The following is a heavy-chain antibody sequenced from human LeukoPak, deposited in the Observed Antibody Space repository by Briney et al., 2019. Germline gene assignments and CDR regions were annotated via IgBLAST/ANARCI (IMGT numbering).Heavy chain of an antibody. CDR2: VSGSGDST. CDR3: AKRVCTSCSMDV. V-gene: IGHV3-23*01. Sequence: GGSLKLSCAASGFTFSNYAMSWVRQAPGKGLEWVSAVSGSGDSTYYAGSVKGRFTISRDNSKNTVYLQMNSLRAEDTAVYYCAKRVCTSCSMDVWGQGTTVTVSS. J-gene: IGHJ6*02. D-gene: IGHD2-2*01. CDR1: GFTFSNYA.